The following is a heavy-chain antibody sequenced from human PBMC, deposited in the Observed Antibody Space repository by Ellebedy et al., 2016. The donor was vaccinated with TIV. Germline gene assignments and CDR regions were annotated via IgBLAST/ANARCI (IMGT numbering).Heavy chain of an antibody. CDR1: GFTVSSNY. CDR2: IYSGGST. Sequence: GESLKISCAGSGFTVSSNYMSWVRQAPGKGPEWVSVIYSGGSTYYADFVKGRFTISRHNSENMLYLQMNSLRAEDTAIYYCVKDRQKEHLGYWGQGTLVTVSS. V-gene: IGHV3-53*04. J-gene: IGHJ4*02. D-gene: IGHD7-27*01. CDR3: VKDRQKEHLGY.